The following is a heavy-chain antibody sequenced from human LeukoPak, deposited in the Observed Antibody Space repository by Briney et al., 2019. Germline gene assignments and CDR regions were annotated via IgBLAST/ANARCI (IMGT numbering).Heavy chain of an antibody. J-gene: IGHJ6*03. CDR3: ATPIFGVAPDV. V-gene: IGHV4-38-2*01. CDR1: GYSISSGYY. Sequence: SETLSLTCAFSGYSISSGYYWGWIRQPPGKGLEWIGSIYHSGSTYYNPSLKSRITISVDTSKNQFSLKLSSVTAAETAVYYCATPIFGVAPDVWGKGTTVTVSS. D-gene: IGHD3-3*01. CDR2: IYHSGST.